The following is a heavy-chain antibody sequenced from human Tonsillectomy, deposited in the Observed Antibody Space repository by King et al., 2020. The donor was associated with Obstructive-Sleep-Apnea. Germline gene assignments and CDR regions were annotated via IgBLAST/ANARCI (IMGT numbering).Heavy chain of an antibody. D-gene: IGHD3-22*01. CDR1: GFTFSSYA. CDR3: ARVESGSGSLDY. J-gene: IGHJ4*02. CDR2: ISYDGSNK. Sequence: VQLVESGGGVVQPGRSLRLSCAASGFTFSSYAMHWVRQAPGKGLEWVAVISYDGSNKYYADSVKGRFTISRDNSKNTLYLQMNRLRAEDTAVYYCARVESGSGSLDYWGQGTLVTVSS. V-gene: IGHV3-30-3*01.